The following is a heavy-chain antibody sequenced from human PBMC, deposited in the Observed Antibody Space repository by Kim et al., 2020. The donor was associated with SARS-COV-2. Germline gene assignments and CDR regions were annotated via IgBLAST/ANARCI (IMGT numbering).Heavy chain of an antibody. V-gene: IGHV1-2*02. CDR3: ARVLGGVREGDY. D-gene: IGHD3-16*01. Sequence: ASVKVSCKASGYTFTGYYMHWVRQAPGQGLEWMGWINPNSGGTNYAQKFQGRVTMTRDTPISTAYMELSRLRSDDTAVYYCARVLGGVREGDYWGQGTLVTVSS. CDR1: GYTFTGYY. J-gene: IGHJ4*02. CDR2: INPNSGGT.